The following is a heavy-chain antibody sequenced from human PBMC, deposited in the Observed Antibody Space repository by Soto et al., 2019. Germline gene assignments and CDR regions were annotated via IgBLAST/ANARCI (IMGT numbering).Heavy chain of an antibody. CDR1: GFTFSSYD. V-gene: IGHV3-13*01. D-gene: IGHD2-8*01. CDR3: GSGYCTNGVCWGGYYGMDV. CDR2: IGTAGDT. J-gene: IGHJ6*02. Sequence: EVQLVESGGGLVQPGGSLRLSCAASGFTFSSYDMHWVRQATGKGLEWVSAIGTAGDTYYPGSVKDRFTISRENAKNSLYLQMNSLRAGDTAVYYCGSGYCTNGVCWGGYYGMDVWGQGTTVTVSS.